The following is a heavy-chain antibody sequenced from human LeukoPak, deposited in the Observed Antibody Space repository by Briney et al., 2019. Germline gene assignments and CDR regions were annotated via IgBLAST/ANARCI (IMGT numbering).Heavy chain of an antibody. CDR2: IIPIFGTA. D-gene: IGHD5-18*01. CDR1: GGTFSNYA. Sequence: GSSVKVSCKASGGTFSNYAISWVRQAPGQGLEWMGGIIPIFGTANYAQKFQGRVTITADESTSTAYMELSSLRSEDTAVYYCARDDTAMGPHAFDIWGQGTMVTVSS. CDR3: ARDDTAMGPHAFDI. J-gene: IGHJ3*02. V-gene: IGHV1-69*01.